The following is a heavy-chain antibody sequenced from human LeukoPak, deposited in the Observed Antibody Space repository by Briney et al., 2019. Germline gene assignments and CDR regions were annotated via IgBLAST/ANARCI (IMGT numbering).Heavy chain of an antibody. CDR2: ISSSSSYT. Sequence: GGSLRLSCAASGFTFSDYYMSWIRQAPGKGLEWVSYISSSSSYTNYVDSVKGRFIISRDNAKNSLYLQMNSLRAEDTAVYYCARVRSGSPGDYYGMDVWGQGTTVTVSS. CDR1: GFTFSDYY. CDR3: ARVRSGSPGDYYGMDV. D-gene: IGHD3-10*01. J-gene: IGHJ6*02. V-gene: IGHV3-11*05.